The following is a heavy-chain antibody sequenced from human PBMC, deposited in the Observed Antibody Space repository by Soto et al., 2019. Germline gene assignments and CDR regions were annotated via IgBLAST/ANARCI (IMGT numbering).Heavy chain of an antibody. CDR1: GGSVRSGSYY. CDR2: INHSGST. J-gene: IGHJ6*02. Sequence: PLDPLPLTCTVSGGSVRSGSYYWSRIRQPPGKGLEWIGEINHSGSTNYNPSLKSRVTISVDTSKSQFSLNLSSVTAADTAVYYCARRLDVWGQGNTVTGSS. CDR3: ARRLDV. V-gene: IGHV4-34*01.